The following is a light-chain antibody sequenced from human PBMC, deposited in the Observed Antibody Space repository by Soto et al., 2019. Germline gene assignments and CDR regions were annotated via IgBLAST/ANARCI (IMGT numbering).Light chain of an antibody. CDR1: QSISSY. CDR2: AAS. Sequence: DIQMTQSPSSLSASVGDRVTITCRGSQSISSYLNWYQQKPGKAPKLLIYAASSLQSGVPSRFSGSGSGTDFTLTISSLQPEDFATYYCQQSYSTPGTFGPGTKVDIK. V-gene: IGKV1-39*01. CDR3: QQSYSTPGT. J-gene: IGKJ3*01.